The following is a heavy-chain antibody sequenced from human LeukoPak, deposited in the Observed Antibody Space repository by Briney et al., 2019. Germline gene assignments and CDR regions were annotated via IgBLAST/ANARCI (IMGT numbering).Heavy chain of an antibody. V-gene: IGHV5-51*01. J-gene: IGHJ4*02. CDR1: GDNFNNYR. D-gene: IGHD5-12*01. CDR3: ARVGVLVIVPAAFDY. CDR2: IYPGDSDS. Sequence: GESLMISCKGSGDNFNNYRIAWVRQTPGKGLEWMGIIYPGDSDSKYNPSFQGQVTISADKSISTAYLQWSSLEASDTGMYYCARVGVLVIVPAAFDYWGQGTLVSVSS.